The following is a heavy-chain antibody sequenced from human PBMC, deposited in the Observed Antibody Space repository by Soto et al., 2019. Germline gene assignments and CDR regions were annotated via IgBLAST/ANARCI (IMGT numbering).Heavy chain of an antibody. J-gene: IGHJ6*02. CDR3: ANREAAMVPDSYGMDV. Sequence: AGGALRLSCAASGFTVSDYYMSWIRQAPGKGLEWVSYISSSSSYTNYADSVKGRFTISRDNAKNSLYLQMNSLRAEDTAVYYCANREAAMVPDSYGMDVWGQVTTVTVS. CDR1: GFTVSDYY. V-gene: IGHV3-11*06. D-gene: IGHD5-18*01. CDR2: ISSSSSYT.